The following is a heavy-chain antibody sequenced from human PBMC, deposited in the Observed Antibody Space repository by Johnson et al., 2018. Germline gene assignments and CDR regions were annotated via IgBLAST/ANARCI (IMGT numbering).Heavy chain of an antibody. CDR1: GFTFSSYV. CDR3: AREGYSSSSWYFDY. J-gene: IGHJ4*02. Sequence: QVQLQESGGGVVQPGRSLRLSCAASGFTFSSYVMHWVRQAPGKGLEWVAVISYDGSHKNYADSVKGRFTISRDNSKNTLYLQMNSLRAEATAVYYCAREGYSSSSWYFDYWGQGTLVTVSS. D-gene: IGHD6-6*01. V-gene: IGHV3-30-3*01. CDR2: ISYDGSHK.